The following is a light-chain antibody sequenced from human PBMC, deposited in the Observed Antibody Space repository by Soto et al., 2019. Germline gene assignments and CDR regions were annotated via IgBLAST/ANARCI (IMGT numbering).Light chain of an antibody. CDR2: HNS. J-gene: IGLJ1*01. V-gene: IGLV1-40*01. Sequence: QSVLTQPPSVSGAPGQRVTISCTGSSSNIGAGYGVHWYQQLPGTAPKLLIYHNSDRPSGVPDRFSGSKSGTSASLAITGLQAEDEADYYCCSYAVTFYVFGTGTKVTVL. CDR1: SSNIGAGYG. CDR3: CSYAVTFYV.